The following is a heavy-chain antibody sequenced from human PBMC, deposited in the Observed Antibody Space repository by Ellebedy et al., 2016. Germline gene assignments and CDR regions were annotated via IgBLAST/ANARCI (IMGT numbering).Heavy chain of an antibody. J-gene: IGHJ4*02. CDR3: AKDLGSSAWRNGVDY. CDR1: GFTFTNYG. V-gene: IGHV3-23*01. Sequence: GGSLRLXCAASGFTFTNYGMNWVRQAPGKGLEWVSGIGSSGVSVSTYYADSVKGRFTISRDNSKNTVFLRMNSLRAEDTAVYYCAKDLGSSAWRNGVDYWGQGTLVTVSS. CDR2: IGSSGVSVST. D-gene: IGHD6-19*01.